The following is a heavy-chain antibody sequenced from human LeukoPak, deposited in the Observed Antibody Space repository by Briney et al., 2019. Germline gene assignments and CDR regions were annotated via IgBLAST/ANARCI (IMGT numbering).Heavy chain of an antibody. D-gene: IGHD1-20*01. J-gene: IGHJ3*02. CDR3: VHFNGNDDRMRAFDI. CDR1: GFSLSTSGVG. CDR2: IYWDDDK. Sequence: SGPTLAKPTQPLTLTCTFSGFSLSTSGVGVGWIRQPPGKALEWLALIYWDDDKRYRPPLRSRLTITKDTSKNQVVLTMTNMDPVDTATYFCVHFNGNDDRMRAFDIWGQGTMVTVSS. V-gene: IGHV2-5*02.